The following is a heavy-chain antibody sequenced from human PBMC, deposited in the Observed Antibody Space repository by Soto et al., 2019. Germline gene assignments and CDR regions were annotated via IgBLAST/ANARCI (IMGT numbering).Heavy chain of an antibody. Sequence: PSETLSLTCAASGDSINSSHRWNWVRQPPEKGLEWIGQISHSGSTTYNPSLTSRVTISVDKSKNHFSLKLTSVTAADTAVYYCAARHFWSRPWTDRRLDYWGQGTLVTVSS. J-gene: IGHJ4*02. CDR1: GDSINSSHR. CDR2: ISHSGST. V-gene: IGHV4-4*02. D-gene: IGHD3-3*02. CDR3: AARHFWSRPWTDRRLDY.